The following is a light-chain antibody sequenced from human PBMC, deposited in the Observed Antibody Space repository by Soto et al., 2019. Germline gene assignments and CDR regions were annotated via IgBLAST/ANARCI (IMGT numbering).Light chain of an antibody. CDR3: HQFNIWPYT. CDR1: ESVSSN. J-gene: IGKJ2*01. V-gene: IGKV3-15*01. CDR2: SAS. Sequence: EIVMTQSPATLSVSPGERATLSCRASESVSSNLAWYQQKPGQAPRLLIYSASTRATNIPARFSGSGSGTEFSLTISSLQSEDFAVYHCHQFNIWPYTFGQGTKLEIK.